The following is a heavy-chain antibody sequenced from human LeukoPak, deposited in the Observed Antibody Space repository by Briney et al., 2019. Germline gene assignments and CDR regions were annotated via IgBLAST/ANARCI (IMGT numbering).Heavy chain of an antibody. CDR3: ARVGQQLAPYYYYYMDV. D-gene: IGHD6-13*01. Sequence: GGSLRLSCAASGFTFSSYWMSWVRQAPGKGLEWVANIKQDGSEKYYVDSVKGRFTISRDNAKNSLYLQMNSLRAEDTALYYCARVGQQLAPYYYYYMDVWGKGTTVTVSS. CDR2: IKQDGSEK. CDR1: GFTFSSYW. V-gene: IGHV3-7*03. J-gene: IGHJ6*03.